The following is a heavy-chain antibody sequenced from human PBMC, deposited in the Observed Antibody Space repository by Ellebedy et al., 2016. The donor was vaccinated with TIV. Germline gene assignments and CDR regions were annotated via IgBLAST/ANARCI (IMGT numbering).Heavy chain of an antibody. J-gene: IGHJ4*02. CDR2: IKQDGGEI. CDR3: ARRYFDY. CDR1: GFTFSNYW. V-gene: IGHV3-7*03. Sequence: GESLKISCAASGFTFSNYWMNWVRQAPGKGLEWVANIKQDGGEIYYVDSVKGRFTISRDNAKNSLYLQMNGLRAEDTAVYYCARRYFDYWGQGTLVTVSS.